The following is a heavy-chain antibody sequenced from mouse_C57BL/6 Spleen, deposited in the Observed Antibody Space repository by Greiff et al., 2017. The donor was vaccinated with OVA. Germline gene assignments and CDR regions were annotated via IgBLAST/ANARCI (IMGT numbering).Heavy chain of an antibody. Sequence: EVKLMESGAELVRPGASVKLSCTASGFNIKDDYMHWVKQRPEQGLEWIGWIDPENGDTEYASKFQGKATITADTSSNTAYLQLSSLTSEDTAVYYCTIYYAMDYWGQGTSVTVSS. CDR1: GFNIKDDY. V-gene: IGHV14-4*01. J-gene: IGHJ4*01. CDR3: TIYYAMDY. CDR2: IDPENGDT.